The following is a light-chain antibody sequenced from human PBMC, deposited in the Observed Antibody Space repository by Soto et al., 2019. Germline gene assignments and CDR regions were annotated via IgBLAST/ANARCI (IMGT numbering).Light chain of an antibody. J-gene: IGKJ2*01. CDR1: QSISSW. V-gene: IGKV1-5*01. CDR3: QQYNSYPYN. CDR2: DAS. Sequence: DIQMTQSPSTLSASVGDRVTITCRASQSISSWLAWYQQKPGKAPKLLIYDASSLESGVPSRFSGSGSGTEFTLTISSLQPDDFATYYCQQYNSYPYNFGQETKLEIK.